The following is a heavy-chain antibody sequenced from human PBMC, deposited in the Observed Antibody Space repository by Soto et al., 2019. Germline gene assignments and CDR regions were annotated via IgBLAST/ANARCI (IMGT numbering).Heavy chain of an antibody. CDR2: IYYSGST. CDR3: ARATSFSGHHGY. Sequence: QLQLQESGPGLVKPSQTLSLACTGSGGSFSSGGYYWSWIRQLPGRGLEWIGYIYYSGSTYYNPSLKSRFTISLDTSKTQFSLKLSSVTAADTAVYYCARATSFSGHHGYWGQGTLVTVSS. D-gene: IGHD2-8*02. CDR1: GGSFSSGGYY. J-gene: IGHJ4*02. V-gene: IGHV4-31*03.